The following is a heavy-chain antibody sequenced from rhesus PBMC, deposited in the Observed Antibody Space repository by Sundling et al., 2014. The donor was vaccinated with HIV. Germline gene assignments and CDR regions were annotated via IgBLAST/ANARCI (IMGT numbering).Heavy chain of an antibody. CDR2: MSGGGFS. CDR3: AKVRGGWYNYFES. Sequence: EVQLVESGGGLAKPGGSLRLSCAASGFTFSSSAMHWVRQAPGKGLEWVSVMSGGGFSAYADSVKGRFFVSRDNSKNTFSLQMNSLTTEDTAVYYCAKVRGGWYNYFESWGQGALVTVSS. CDR1: GFTFSSSA. D-gene: IGHD6-31*01. V-gene: IGHV3-103*01. J-gene: IGHJ1*01.